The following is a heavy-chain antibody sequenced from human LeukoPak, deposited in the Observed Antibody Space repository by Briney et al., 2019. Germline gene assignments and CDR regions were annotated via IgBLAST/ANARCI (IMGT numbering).Heavy chain of an antibody. Sequence: GGSLRLSCAASGFTFSNYVMHWVRQAPGKGLEWVAMISYDGSNKYYVDSVKGRFTISRDNSKNTLYLQMNSLRAEDTAVYYCAKERVPGSWWGVFFDYWGQGTLVTVSS. CDR3: AKERVPGSWWGVFFDY. D-gene: IGHD6-13*01. CDR1: GFTFSNYV. V-gene: IGHV3-30*18. J-gene: IGHJ4*02. CDR2: ISYDGSNK.